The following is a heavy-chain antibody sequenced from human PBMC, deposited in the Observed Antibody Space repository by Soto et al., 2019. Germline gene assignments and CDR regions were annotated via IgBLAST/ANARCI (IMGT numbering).Heavy chain of an antibody. CDR2: IYWDDDK. V-gene: IGHV2-5*02. CDR3: ARTIEVAPLALGS. D-gene: IGHD2-21*01. Sequence: QITLKESGPTLVKPTQTLTLTCTFSGFSLTTSGVGVDWVRQPPGEALEWLALIYWDDDKRYSPSLKHRLTISKDTSKNQVALTMNNMHPMDTANYYCARTIEVAPLALGSRGQGRQVTVAS. CDR1: GFSLTTSGVG. J-gene: IGHJ4*02.